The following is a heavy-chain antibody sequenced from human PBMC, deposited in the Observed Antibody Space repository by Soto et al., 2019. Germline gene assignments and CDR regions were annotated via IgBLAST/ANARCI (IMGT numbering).Heavy chain of an antibody. D-gene: IGHD4-4*01. CDR2: INAGNGNT. J-gene: IGHJ4*02. CDR1: GYTFTSYA. CDR3: ARDRGPPTVTGNPFDY. Sequence: QVQLVQSGAEVKKPGASVKVSCKASGYTFTSYAMHWVRQAPGQRLEWMGWINAGNGNTKYSQKVQGRVTITRDTSASTAYMELSSLRSEDTAVYYCARDRGPPTVTGNPFDYWGQGTLVTVSS. V-gene: IGHV1-3*01.